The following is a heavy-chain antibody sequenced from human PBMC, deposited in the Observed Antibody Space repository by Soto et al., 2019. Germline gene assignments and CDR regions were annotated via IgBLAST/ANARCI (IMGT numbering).Heavy chain of an antibody. CDR1: GFTFSSYG. CDR2: ISYDGSNK. Sequence: QVQLVESGGGVVQPGRSLRLSCAASGFTFSSYGMHWVRQAPGKGLEWVAVISYDGSNKYYADSVKGRFTISRDNSKNTLYLQMNSLRAEDTAVYYCAKAHELRYFDWPFDYWGQGTLVTVSS. D-gene: IGHD3-9*01. V-gene: IGHV3-30*18. CDR3: AKAHELRYFDWPFDY. J-gene: IGHJ4*02.